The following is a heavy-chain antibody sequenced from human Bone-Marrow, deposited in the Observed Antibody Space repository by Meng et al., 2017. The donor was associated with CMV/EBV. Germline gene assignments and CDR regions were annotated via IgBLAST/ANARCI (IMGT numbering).Heavy chain of an antibody. J-gene: IGHJ6*01. V-gene: IGHV1-18*01. CDR1: GYTFTSYG. D-gene: IGHD2-2*02. Sequence: ASVKVSCKASGYTFTSYGISWVRQAPGQGLEWMGWISAYNGNTNYAQKLQGRVTMTTDTSTSTAYMELRSLRSDDTAVYYCARDIVVVPAAIRDYYYYGMDVWGQGTTVNGSS. CDR2: ISAYNGNT. CDR3: ARDIVVVPAAIRDYYYYGMDV.